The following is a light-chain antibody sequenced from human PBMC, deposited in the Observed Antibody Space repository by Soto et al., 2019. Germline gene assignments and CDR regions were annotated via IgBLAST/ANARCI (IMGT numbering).Light chain of an antibody. J-gene: IGKJ2*01. CDR2: DAS. Sequence: DIQMTQSPSTLSASVGDRVTITCRASQRISSWLAWYQQKPGKAPKLLIYDASSLESGVPSRFSGSGSGTEFTLTISSLQPDDFATYYCQQYNSPMYTFGQGTKLEIK. CDR3: QQYNSPMYT. CDR1: QRISSW. V-gene: IGKV1-5*01.